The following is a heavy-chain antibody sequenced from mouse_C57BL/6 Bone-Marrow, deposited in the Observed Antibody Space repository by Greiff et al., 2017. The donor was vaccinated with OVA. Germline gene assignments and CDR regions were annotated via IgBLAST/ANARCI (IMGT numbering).Heavy chain of an antibody. J-gene: IGHJ2*01. V-gene: IGHV1-80*01. CDR2: IYPGDGDT. CDR3: AGGGIYYDYDGDFDY. CDR1: GYAFSSYW. Sequence: VQLQQSGAELVKPGASVKISCKASGYAFSSYWMNWVKQRPGKGLEWIGQIYPGDGDTNYNGKFKGKATLTADKSSSTAYMQLSSLTSEDSAVYFCAGGGIYYDYDGDFDYWGQGTTLTVSS. D-gene: IGHD2-4*01.